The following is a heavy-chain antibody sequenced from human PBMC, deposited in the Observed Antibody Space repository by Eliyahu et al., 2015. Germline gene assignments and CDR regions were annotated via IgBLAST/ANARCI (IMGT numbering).Heavy chain of an antibody. D-gene: IGHD3-22*01. CDR1: GFSLSTSXMC. V-gene: IGHV2-70*01. Sequence: QVTLRESGPALVKXTQTLTLTCTFSGFSLSTSXMCVSWIRQPPGKALEWLALIDWDDDKYYSTSLKTRLTISKDTSKNQVVXTMTNMDPVDTATYYCARILIRGYYDSSGYYYFDYWGQGTLVTVSS. J-gene: IGHJ4*02. CDR3: ARILIRGYYDSSGYYYFDY. CDR2: IDWDDDK.